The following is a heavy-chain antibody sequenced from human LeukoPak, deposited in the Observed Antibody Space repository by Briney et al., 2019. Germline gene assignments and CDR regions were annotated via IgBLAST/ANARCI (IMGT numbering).Heavy chain of an antibody. CDR1: GFTFSSYA. D-gene: IGHD3-22*01. Sequence: PGRSLRLSCAASGFTFSSYAMHWVRQAPGKGLGWVAGISYDGSNKYYADSVKGRFTISRDNSKNTLYLQMNSLRAEDTAVYYCARDRITMIVVVSYYFDYWGQGTLVTVSS. J-gene: IGHJ4*02. V-gene: IGHV3-30-3*01. CDR2: ISYDGSNK. CDR3: ARDRITMIVVVSYYFDY.